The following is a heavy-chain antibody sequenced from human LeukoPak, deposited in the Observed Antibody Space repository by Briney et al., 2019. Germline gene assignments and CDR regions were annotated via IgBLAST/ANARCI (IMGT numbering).Heavy chain of an antibody. CDR2: IHNDAATT. CDR3: AKGKGGTYFNYSFDY. Sequence: GGSLRLSCEASGFGFSGYAMIWVRQAPGKGLEWVSIIHNDAATTYHADSVKGRFTVSRDNAKNTQYLEMNTLRADDTAVYYCAKGKGGTYFNYSFDYWGQGTPVTVSS. CDR1: GFGFSGYA. V-gene: IGHV3-23*03. J-gene: IGHJ4*02. D-gene: IGHD1-7*01.